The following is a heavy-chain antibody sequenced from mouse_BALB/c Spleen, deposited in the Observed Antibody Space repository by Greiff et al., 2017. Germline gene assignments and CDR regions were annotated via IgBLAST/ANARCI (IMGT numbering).Heavy chain of an antibody. V-gene: IGHV2-2*02. CDR1: GISLTSYG. CDR2: IWSGGST. J-gene: IGHJ4*01. CDR3: ASYGYDDYYAMDY. D-gene: IGHD2-2*01. Sequence: QVQLKESGPGLVQPSQSLSITCTVSGISLTSYGVHWVRQSPGKGLEWLGVIWSGGSTDYNAAFISRLSISKDNSKSQVFFKMNSLQANDTAIYYCASYGYDDYYAMDYWGQGTSVTVSS.